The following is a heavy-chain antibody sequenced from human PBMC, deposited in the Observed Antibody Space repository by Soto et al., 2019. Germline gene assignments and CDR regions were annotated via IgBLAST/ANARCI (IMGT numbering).Heavy chain of an antibody. CDR3: TTWTYYYGSGSGIDY. J-gene: IGHJ4*02. Sequence: PGGSLRLSCAASGFTFSNAWMSWVRQAPGKGLEWVGRIKSKTDGGTTDYAAPVKGRFTISRDDSKNTLYLQMNSLKTEDTAVYYCTTWTYYYGSGSGIDYWGQGTLVTVSS. V-gene: IGHV3-15*01. D-gene: IGHD3-10*01. CDR1: GFTFSNAW. CDR2: IKSKTDGGTT.